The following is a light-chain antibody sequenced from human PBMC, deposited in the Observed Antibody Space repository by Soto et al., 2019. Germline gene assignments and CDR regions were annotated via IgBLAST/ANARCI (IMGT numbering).Light chain of an antibody. CDR3: AAWDDSLNGRV. CDR1: GSNIGRNP. V-gene: IGLV1-44*01. Sequence: QSVLTQPPSASGTPGQRVTISCSGSGSNIGRNPVNWYRQLPGAAPKLLIYTNNQRPSGVPDRFSGSKSGTSASLAISGLQSEDEADYYCAAWDDSLNGRVFGEGTKLTVL. CDR2: TNN. J-gene: IGLJ3*02.